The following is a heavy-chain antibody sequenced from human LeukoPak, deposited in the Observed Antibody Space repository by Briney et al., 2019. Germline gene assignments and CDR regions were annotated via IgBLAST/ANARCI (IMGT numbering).Heavy chain of an antibody. D-gene: IGHD3-10*01. CDR1: GGSISSYY. J-gene: IGHJ4*02. V-gene: IGHV4-4*07. CDR3: ASIVITMVRGVSN. CDR2: IYTSGST. Sequence: PSETLSLTCTVPGGSISSYYWSWIRQPAGKGLEWIGRIYTSGSTNYNPSLKSRVTMSVDTSKNQFSLKLSSVTAADTAVYYCASIVITMVRGVSNWGQGTLVTVSS.